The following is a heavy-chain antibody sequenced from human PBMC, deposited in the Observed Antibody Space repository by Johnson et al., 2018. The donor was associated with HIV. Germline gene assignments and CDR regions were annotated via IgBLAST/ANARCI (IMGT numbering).Heavy chain of an antibody. CDR2: IYSGGST. J-gene: IGHJ3*02. CDR1: GFTVSSNY. Sequence: MLLVESGGGLVQPGGSLRLSCAASGFTVSSNYMSWVRQATGTGLEWVSVIYSGGSTYSADSVKGRFTISRDNSKNTLYLQMNSLRADDTAVYYCARVRQWLVEEAFDIWGQGTMVTVSS. V-gene: IGHV3-66*01. D-gene: IGHD6-19*01. CDR3: ARVRQWLVEEAFDI.